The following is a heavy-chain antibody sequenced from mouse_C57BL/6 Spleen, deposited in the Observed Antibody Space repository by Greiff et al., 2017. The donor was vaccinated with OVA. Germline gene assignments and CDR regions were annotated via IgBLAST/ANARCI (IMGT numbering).Heavy chain of an antibody. CDR3: ARKGSDSNYAMDY. CDR2: IDPSDSYT. J-gene: IGHJ4*01. D-gene: IGHD2-5*01. V-gene: IGHV1-59*01. CDR1: GYTFTSYW. Sequence: VQLQQPGAELVRPGTSVKLSCKASGYTFTSYWMHWVKQRPGQGLEWIGVIDPSDSYTNYNQKFKGKATLTVDTSSSTAYMQLSSLTSEDSAVYYCARKGSDSNYAMDYWGQGTSVTVSS.